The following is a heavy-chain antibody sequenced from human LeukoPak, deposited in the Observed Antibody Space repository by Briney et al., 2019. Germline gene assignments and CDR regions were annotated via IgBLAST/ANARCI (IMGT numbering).Heavy chain of an antibody. V-gene: IGHV3-21*04. CDR3: AREDCSSVRCYGASDA. CDR2: ISSGNHM. J-gene: IGHJ4*02. Sequence: PGVSLRLSCVASGFTFSSYAMVWVRQATGKGLEGVSSISSGNHMYYADSVKGRFTISRDNAKNSLSLQMNSLRGEDTAVYYCAREDCSSVRCYGASDAWGQGTLVTVSS. D-gene: IGHD2-2*01. CDR1: GFTFSSYA.